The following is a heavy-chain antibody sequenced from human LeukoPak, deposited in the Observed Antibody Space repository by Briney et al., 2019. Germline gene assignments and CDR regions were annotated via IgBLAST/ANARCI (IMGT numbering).Heavy chain of an antibody. Sequence: PSETLSLTCTVSGGSISSYYRSWIRQPPGKGLEWIGYIYYSGSTNYNPSLKSRVTISVDTSKNQFSLKLSSVTAADTAVYYCARAGFIAARLDFQHWGQGTLVTVSS. D-gene: IGHD6-6*01. CDR1: GGSISSYY. V-gene: IGHV4-59*01. CDR2: IYYSGST. CDR3: ARAGFIAARLDFQH. J-gene: IGHJ1*01.